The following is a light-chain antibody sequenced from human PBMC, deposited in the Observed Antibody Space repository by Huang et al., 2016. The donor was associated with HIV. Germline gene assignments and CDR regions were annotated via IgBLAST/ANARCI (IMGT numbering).Light chain of an antibody. CDR2: DAS. V-gene: IGKV3-11*01. CDR1: QGLANY. Sequence: EIVLTQSPATLSLSTGERATLSCRASQGLANYLAWYQQKPGQAPRLLIYDASKRATGIPARFSGSGSGTYFTLTISSLEPEDFAVYYCQQRGNWQLTFGGGTKVEIK. J-gene: IGKJ4*01. CDR3: QQRGNWQLT.